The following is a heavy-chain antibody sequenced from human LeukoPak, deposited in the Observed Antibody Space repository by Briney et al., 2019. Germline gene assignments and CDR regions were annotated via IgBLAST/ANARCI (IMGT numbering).Heavy chain of an antibody. CDR2: TNWNGGST. D-gene: IGHD3/OR15-3a*01. CDR1: GFTFDDYG. J-gene: IGHJ4*02. V-gene: IGHV3-20*04. CDR3: ARDRTWTD. Sequence: GGSLRLSCVASGFTFDDYGMGWVRQVPGKGLEWVSGTNWNGGSTGYADSVKGRFTISRDNAKNSLYLQLNSLRAEDTAFYYCARDRTWTDWGQRTLVTVSS.